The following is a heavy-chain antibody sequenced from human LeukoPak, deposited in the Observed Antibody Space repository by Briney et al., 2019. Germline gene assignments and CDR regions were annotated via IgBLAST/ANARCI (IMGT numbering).Heavy chain of an antibody. D-gene: IGHD2-21*01. Sequence: ASVKVSCKVSGYTLTELSMHWVRQAPGKGLEWMGGFDPEDGETIYAQKFQGRVTITADKSTSTAYMELRSLRSDDTAVYYCARGGGDYVMGDPFDIWGQGTMVTVSS. CDR1: GYTLTELS. CDR3: ARGGGDYVMGDPFDI. CDR2: FDPEDGET. V-gene: IGHV1-24*01. J-gene: IGHJ3*02.